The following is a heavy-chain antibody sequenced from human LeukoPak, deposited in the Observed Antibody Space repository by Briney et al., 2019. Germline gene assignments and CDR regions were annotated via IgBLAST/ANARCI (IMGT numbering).Heavy chain of an antibody. CDR1: GGSLSSYF. V-gene: IGHV4-59*01. D-gene: IGHD3-10*01. Sequence: SETLSLTCTVSGGSLSSYFWSWIRLSPGKGLEWIGYIYSSGSTNYNPSLRSRVTISVDTSKRQFSLKVNSVTAADTAVYYCARVITPTLYFDYWGQGTLVTVSS. J-gene: IGHJ4*02. CDR3: ARVITPTLYFDY. CDR2: IYSSGST.